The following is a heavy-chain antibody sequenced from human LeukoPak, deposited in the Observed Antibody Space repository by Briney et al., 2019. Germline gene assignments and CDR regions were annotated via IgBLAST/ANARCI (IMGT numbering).Heavy chain of an antibody. V-gene: IGHV3-48*03. CDR3: AELGITIIGGV. CDR1: GFTFSSYE. J-gene: IGHJ6*04. Sequence: PGGSLRLSCAASGFTFSSYEMNWVRQAPGKGLEWVSYISSSGSTIYYADSVKGRFTISRDDAKNSLYLQMNSLRGEDTAVYYCAELGITIIGGVWGKGTTVTISS. CDR2: ISSSGSTI. D-gene: IGHD3-10*02.